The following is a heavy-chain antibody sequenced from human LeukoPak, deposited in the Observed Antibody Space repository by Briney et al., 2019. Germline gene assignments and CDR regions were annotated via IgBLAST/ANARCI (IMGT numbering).Heavy chain of an antibody. Sequence: PGGSLRLSCAASGFTFSSYSMNWVRQAPGKGLEWVSYISSSSSTIYYADSVKGRFTISRDNAKNSLYLQMNSLRAEDTAVYYCAPVTWDCSLFDYWGPRTLVTVSS. CDR2: ISSSSSTI. V-gene: IGHV3-48*01. CDR1: GFTFSSYS. J-gene: IGHJ4*02. CDR3: APVTWDCSLFDY. D-gene: IGHD4-11*01.